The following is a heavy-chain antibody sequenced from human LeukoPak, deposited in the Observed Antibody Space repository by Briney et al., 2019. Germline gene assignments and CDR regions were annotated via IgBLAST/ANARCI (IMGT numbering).Heavy chain of an antibody. J-gene: IGHJ4*02. D-gene: IGHD6-19*01. V-gene: IGHV3-33*01. CDR2: IWYDGSNK. CDR3: AREEGLRYSSGWYAANYFDY. CDR1: GFTFSSYG. Sequence: PGGSLRLSCAASGFTFSSYGMHWVRQAPGKGLEWAAVIWYDGSNKYYADSVKGRFTISRDNSKNTLYLQMNSLRAEDTAVYYCAREEGLRYSSGWYAANYFDYWGQGTLVTVSS.